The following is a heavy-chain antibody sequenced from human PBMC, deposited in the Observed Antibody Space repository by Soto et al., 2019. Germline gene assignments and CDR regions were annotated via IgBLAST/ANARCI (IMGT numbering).Heavy chain of an antibody. D-gene: IGHD6-13*01. Sequence: QVQLVQSGAEVKKPGSSVKVSCKASVGTFSSYAISWVRQAPGQGLEWMGGIIPIFGTANYAQKFQGRVTITGDESKSTAYMEMSSLRSEDTAVYYCARAPGQGIAADYNWYFDLWGRGTLVTVSS. J-gene: IGHJ2*01. CDR2: IIPIFGTA. CDR3: ARAPGQGIAADYNWYFDL. CDR1: VGTFSSYA. V-gene: IGHV1-69*12.